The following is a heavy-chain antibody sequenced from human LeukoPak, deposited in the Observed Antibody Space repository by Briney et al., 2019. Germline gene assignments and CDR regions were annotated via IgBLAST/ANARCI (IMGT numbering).Heavy chain of an antibody. CDR3: ARRGGDYTPMATMKYFFDY. J-gene: IGHJ4*02. D-gene: IGHD5-18*01. CDR2: IYYSGST. CDR1: GGSISSSSYY. V-gene: IGHV4-39*01. Sequence: SETLSLTCTVSGGSISSSSYYWGWIRQPPGKGLEWIGSIYYSGSTYYNSSLKSRLTISVDTSKNQFSLKLSSVTAADTAVYYCARRGGDYTPMATMKYFFDYWGQGSLVTVSS.